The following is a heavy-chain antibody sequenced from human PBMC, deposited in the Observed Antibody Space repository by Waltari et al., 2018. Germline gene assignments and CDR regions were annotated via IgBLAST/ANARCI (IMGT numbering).Heavy chain of an antibody. CDR2: LNPRGGSA. V-gene: IGHV1-46*02. J-gene: IGHJ3*02. Sequence: QVHLVQSGTEVKKPGASGRISCQPSAYNLDTFYLNWVRQAPGQGLEWMGLLNPRGGSATYAQNLQGRVTMTRDKSTGTIYMELRSLRSDDTAVYYCSRGRDGYSFGSFDMWGQGTLVTVSS. CDR1: AYNLDTFY. D-gene: IGHD3-3*01. CDR3: SRGRDGYSFGSFDM.